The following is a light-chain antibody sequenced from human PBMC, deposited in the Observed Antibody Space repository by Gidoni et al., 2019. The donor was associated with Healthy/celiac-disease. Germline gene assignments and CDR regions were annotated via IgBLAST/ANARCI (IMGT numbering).Light chain of an antibody. Sequence: DIQLTQSPSSLSASVGDRVTITCRASKSISSYLNWYQQKPGKDPKLLIYAASSLQSGVPSRFSGSGSGTDFTLTISSLQPEDFATYYCQQSYSTPITFGPGTKVDIK. CDR2: AAS. CDR1: KSISSY. CDR3: QQSYSTPIT. V-gene: IGKV1-39*01. J-gene: IGKJ3*01.